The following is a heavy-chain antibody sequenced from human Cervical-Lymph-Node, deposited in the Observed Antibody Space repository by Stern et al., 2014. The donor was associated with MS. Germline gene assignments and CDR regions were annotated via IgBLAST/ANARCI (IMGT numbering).Heavy chain of an antibody. Sequence: MQLVQSGGGLVQPGRSLRLSCAASGFTFDDYAMHWVRQAPGKGLEWVSGISWNSGSIGYADSVKGRFTISRDNAKNSLYLQMNSLRAEDTALYYCAKEVGGWYYFDYWGQGTLVTVSS. V-gene: IGHV3-9*01. CDR3: AKEVGGWYYFDY. D-gene: IGHD6-19*01. J-gene: IGHJ4*02. CDR1: GFTFDDYA. CDR2: ISWNSGSI.